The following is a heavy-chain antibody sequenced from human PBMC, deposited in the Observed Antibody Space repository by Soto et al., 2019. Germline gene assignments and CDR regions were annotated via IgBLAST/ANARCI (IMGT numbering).Heavy chain of an antibody. V-gene: IGHV4-39*01. CDR2: MYYSGTT. Sequence: SETLSLTCTVSGGSISSSDFYWGWLRQTPGKGLEFIGSMYYSGTTYYNPSLKSRVTISVDTSKNQFSLKVSSVTAADTAVYYCARHSNRNYGLYYFDYWGVGALVTVSS. D-gene: IGHD4-4*01. CDR1: GGSISSSDFY. J-gene: IGHJ4*02. CDR3: ARHSNRNYGLYYFDY.